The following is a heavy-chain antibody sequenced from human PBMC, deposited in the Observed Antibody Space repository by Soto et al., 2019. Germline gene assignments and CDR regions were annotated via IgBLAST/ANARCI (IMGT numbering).Heavy chain of an antibody. Sequence: GGSLRLSCAASGFTFSGSAVHWVRQASGKGLEWVGRIRSKANSYATAYAASVKGRFTISRDDSKNTAYLQMNSLKTEDTAVYYCTSTIFGVVIIGYWGQGTLVTVSS. CDR3: TSTIFGVVIIGY. D-gene: IGHD3-3*01. J-gene: IGHJ4*02. CDR1: GFTFSGSA. V-gene: IGHV3-73*01. CDR2: IRSKANSYAT.